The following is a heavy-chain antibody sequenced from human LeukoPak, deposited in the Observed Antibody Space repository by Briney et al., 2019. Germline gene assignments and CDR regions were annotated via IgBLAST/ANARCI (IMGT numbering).Heavy chain of an antibody. V-gene: IGHV3-33*06. CDR2: IWYGGSNK. Sequence: PGRSLRLSCAASGFTFSSYGMHWVRQAPGKGLEWVAVIWYGGSNKYYADSVKGRFTISRDNSKNTLYLQMNSLRAEDTAVYYCAKDLGPTGNDAFDIWGQGTMVTVSS. J-gene: IGHJ3*02. D-gene: IGHD1-1*01. CDR3: AKDLGPTGNDAFDI. CDR1: GFTFSSYG.